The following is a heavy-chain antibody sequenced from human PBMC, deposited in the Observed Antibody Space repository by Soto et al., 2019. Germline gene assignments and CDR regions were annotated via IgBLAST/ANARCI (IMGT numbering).Heavy chain of an antibody. CDR3: ARQTTGWFGMDV. CDR1: GYSFTDYW. CDR2: IYPGDSDA. J-gene: IGHJ6*02. D-gene: IGHD6-19*01. Sequence: GESLKISCKGSGYSFTDYWIGWVRQMPGKGLEWMGIIYPGDSDARYSPSFQGQVSISTDTSVNTAYLQWGSLKASGTAMYYCARQTTGWFGMDVWGQGTTVTVSS. V-gene: IGHV5-51*01.